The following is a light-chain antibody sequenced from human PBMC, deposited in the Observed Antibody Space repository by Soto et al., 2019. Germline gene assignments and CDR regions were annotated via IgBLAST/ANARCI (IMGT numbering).Light chain of an antibody. V-gene: IGKV3-11*01. Sequence: EIRLTQSPAKLSLSPRKRDALAWMVSQSVSSYLVWYQQKPGQAPRLLIYDASNRATGIPARFSGSGSGTDFTLTISSLDPEDFAVYYCQQRSNWPPGTFGRGTKVDIK. J-gene: IGKJ1*01. CDR2: DAS. CDR3: QQRSNWPPGT. CDR1: QSVSSY.